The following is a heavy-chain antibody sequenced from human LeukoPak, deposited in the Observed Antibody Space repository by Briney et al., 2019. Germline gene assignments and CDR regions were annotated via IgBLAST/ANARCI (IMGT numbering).Heavy chain of an antibody. CDR2: IYPGDSDT. CDR3: ASSGVTATFAY. Sequence: EESLKISCKGSGYSFTNYWIGWVRQMPGKGLEWMGIIYPGDSDTKYSPSFQGQVTISVDKSISTAYLQWSSLKASDSAMYYCASSGVTATFAYWGQGTLVTVSS. CDR1: GYSFTNYW. J-gene: IGHJ4*02. V-gene: IGHV5-51*01. D-gene: IGHD2-21*02.